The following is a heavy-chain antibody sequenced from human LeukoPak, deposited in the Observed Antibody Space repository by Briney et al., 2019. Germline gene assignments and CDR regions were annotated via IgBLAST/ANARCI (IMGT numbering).Heavy chain of an antibody. CDR1: GGSFSGYY. Sequence: PSETLSLTCAVYGGSFSGYYWSWIRQPPGKGLEWIGEINHSGSTNYNPSLKSRVTISVDTSKNQFSLKLSSVTAADTAVYYCARVGALAGAFDIWGQGTMVTVSS. CDR3: ARVGALAGAFDI. D-gene: IGHD1-26*01. V-gene: IGHV4-34*01. J-gene: IGHJ3*02. CDR2: INHSGST.